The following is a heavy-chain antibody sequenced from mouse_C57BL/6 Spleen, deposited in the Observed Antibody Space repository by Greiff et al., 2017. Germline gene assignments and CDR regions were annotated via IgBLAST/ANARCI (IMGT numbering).Heavy chain of an antibody. CDR2: ISDGGSYT. Sequence: EVHLVESGGGLVKPGGSLKLSCAASGFTFSSYAMSWVRQTPEKRLEWVATISDGGSYTYYPDNVKGRFTISRDNAKNNLYLQMSHLKSEDTAMYYCASLDAFDYWGQGTTLTVSS. CDR3: ASLDAFDY. CDR1: GFTFSSYA. J-gene: IGHJ2*01. V-gene: IGHV5-4*01.